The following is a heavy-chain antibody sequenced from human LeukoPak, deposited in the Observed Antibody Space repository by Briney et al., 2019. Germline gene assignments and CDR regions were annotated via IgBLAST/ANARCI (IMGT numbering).Heavy chain of an antibody. CDR2: IRYDESNR. V-gene: IGHV3-30*02. Sequence: GGSLRLSCAASGFTFSSYGMPWVRQAPGKGLEWVALIRYDESNRYYADSVKGRFTISRDNSKNTLYLQMNSLRAEDTAVYYCAIAARGMDVWGKGTTVTDSS. CDR3: AIAARGMDV. CDR1: GFTFSSYG. J-gene: IGHJ6*03.